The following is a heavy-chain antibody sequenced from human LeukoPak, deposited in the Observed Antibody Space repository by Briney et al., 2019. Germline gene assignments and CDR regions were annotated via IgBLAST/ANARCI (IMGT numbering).Heavy chain of an antibody. CDR1: GGSFNDSY. D-gene: IGHD3-16*02. V-gene: IGHV4-34*01. CDR3: ARVSGIMISLGGVISYFDY. CDR2: INHSGGT. Sequence: SETLSLTCTLYGGSFNDSYWTWIRQPPGKGLEWIGEINHSGGTDYNPVLRSRVTISVDPSKNQLSLQLRSMTAADTGVYYCARVSGIMISLGGVISYFDYWGQGTLVTVSS. J-gene: IGHJ4*02.